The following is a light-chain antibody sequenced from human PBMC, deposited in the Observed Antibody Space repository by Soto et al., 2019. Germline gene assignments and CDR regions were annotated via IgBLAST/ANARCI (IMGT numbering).Light chain of an antibody. Sequence: EIVLTQSPATLSLPPGERATLSCRASQSVSSYLAWYQQKPGQAPRLLIYDASNSATGIPARFSGSGSGTDFTLTISSLEPEDFAVYYCQQRSNWPPITFGQGTRLESK. CDR2: DAS. V-gene: IGKV3-11*01. CDR3: QQRSNWPPIT. CDR1: QSVSSY. J-gene: IGKJ5*01.